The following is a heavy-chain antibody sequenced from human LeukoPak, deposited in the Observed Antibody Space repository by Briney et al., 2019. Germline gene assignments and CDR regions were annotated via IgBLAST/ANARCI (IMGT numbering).Heavy chain of an antibody. V-gene: IGHV1-2*02. CDR2: INPNSGGT. D-gene: IGHD1-20*01. CDR3: ARLYNWNDHYFDY. J-gene: IGHJ4*02. Sequence: ASVKVSCKASGYTFTGYYMHWVRQAPGQGLEWMGWINPNSGGTNYAQKFQGRVTMTRDTSISTAYMELSRLRSGDTAVYYCARLYNWNDHYFDYWGQGTLVTVSS. CDR1: GYTFTGYY.